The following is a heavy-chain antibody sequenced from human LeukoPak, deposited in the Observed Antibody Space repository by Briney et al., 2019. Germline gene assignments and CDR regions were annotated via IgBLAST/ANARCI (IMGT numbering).Heavy chain of an antibody. CDR3: ARTLSIAARLSWFDP. CDR1: GGIFSSYA. Sequence: GSSVKVSCKASGGIFSSYAISWVRQAPGQGLEWMGGIIPIFGTANYAQKFQGRVTITTDESTSTAYMELSSLRSEDTAVYYCARTLSIAARLSWFDPWGQGTLVTVSS. D-gene: IGHD6-6*01. CDR2: IIPIFGTA. V-gene: IGHV1-69*05. J-gene: IGHJ5*02.